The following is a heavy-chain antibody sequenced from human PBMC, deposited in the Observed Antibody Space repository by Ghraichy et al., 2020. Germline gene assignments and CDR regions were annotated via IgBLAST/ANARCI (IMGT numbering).Heavy chain of an antibody. D-gene: IGHD4-17*01. CDR3: ARDPLDYGDFEHYYGMDV. CDR1: GFTFSSYA. CDR2: ISGSGGST. Sequence: GGSLRLSCAASGFTFSSYAMSWVRQAPGKGLEWVSAISGSGGSTYYADSVKGRFTISRDNSKNTLYLQMNSLRAEDTAVYYCARDPLDYGDFEHYYGMDVWGQGSTVTVSS. V-gene: IGHV3-23*01. J-gene: IGHJ6*02.